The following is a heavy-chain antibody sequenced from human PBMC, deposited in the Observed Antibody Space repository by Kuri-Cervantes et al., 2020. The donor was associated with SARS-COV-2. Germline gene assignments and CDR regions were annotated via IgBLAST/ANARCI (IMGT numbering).Heavy chain of an antibody. V-gene: IGHV4-38-2*01. J-gene: IGHJ4*02. D-gene: IGHD3-22*01. CDR1: GYSISSGYY. CDR2: IYHSGST. CDR3: ARVSPYYYDSSGYYLDY. Sequence: GSLRLSCAVSGYSISSGYYWGWIRQPPGKGLEWIGSIYHSGSTYYNPSLKSRVTISVDTSKNQFSLKLSSVTAADTAVYYCARVSPYYYDSSGYYLDYWGQGTLVTVSS.